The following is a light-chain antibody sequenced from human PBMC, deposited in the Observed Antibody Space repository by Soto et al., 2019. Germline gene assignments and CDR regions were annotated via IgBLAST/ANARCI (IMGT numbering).Light chain of an antibody. CDR2: AAS. Sequence: DIQITQSPSTLSASVGDRVTITCRASQSISSSLAWYQQKPGQAPNLLIYAASTLQSGVPSRFSGSGSGTEFTLTISSLQPVDFANYYCQQLNSYPLTFGGGTKVDIK. CDR1: QSISSS. J-gene: IGKJ4*01. V-gene: IGKV1-9*01. CDR3: QQLNSYPLT.